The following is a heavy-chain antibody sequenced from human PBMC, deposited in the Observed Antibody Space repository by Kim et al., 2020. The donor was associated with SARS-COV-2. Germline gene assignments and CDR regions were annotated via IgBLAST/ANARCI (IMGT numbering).Heavy chain of an antibody. CDR1: GGTFSSYA. CDR2: IIPIFGTA. D-gene: IGHD3-10*01. Sequence: SVKVSCKASGGTFSSYAISWVRQAPGQGLEWMGGIIPIFGTANYAQKFQGRVTITADESTSTAYMELSSLRSEDTAVYYCARELDESEVPAVAEPMVQGGIRDNHDAFDIWGQGTMVTVSS. V-gene: IGHV1-69*13. J-gene: IGHJ3*02. CDR3: ARELDESEVPAVAEPMVQGGIRDNHDAFDI.